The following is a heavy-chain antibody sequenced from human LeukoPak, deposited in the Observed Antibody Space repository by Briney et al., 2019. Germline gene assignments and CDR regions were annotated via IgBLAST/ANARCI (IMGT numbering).Heavy chain of an antibody. J-gene: IGHJ4*02. CDR2: IYGGGST. V-gene: IGHV3-53*01. Sequence: PGGSLRLSCAASGFTVSSNYMSWVRQAPGKGLEWVSVIYGGGSTYYADSVKGRFTISRDNSKNTLYLQMNSLRAEDTAVYYCARGQPQYYFDYWGQGTLVTVSS. CDR1: GFTVSSNY. CDR3: ARGQPQYYFDY.